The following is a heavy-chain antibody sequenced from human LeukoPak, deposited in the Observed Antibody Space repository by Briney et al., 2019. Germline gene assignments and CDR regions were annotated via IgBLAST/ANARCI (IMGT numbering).Heavy chain of an antibody. V-gene: IGHV1-2*02. Sequence: ASVKVSCKASGYTFTGYYMHWVRQAPGQGLEWMGWINPNSGGTNYAQKFQGRVTMTRDTSISTAYMELSRLRSDDTAVYYCARGDCSSTSCYYFDYWGQGTLVTVSS. CDR3: ARGDCSSTSCYYFDY. CDR1: GYTFTGYY. D-gene: IGHD2-2*01. J-gene: IGHJ4*02. CDR2: INPNSGGT.